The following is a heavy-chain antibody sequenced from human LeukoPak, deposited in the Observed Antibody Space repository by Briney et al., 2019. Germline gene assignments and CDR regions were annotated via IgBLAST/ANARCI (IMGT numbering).Heavy chain of an antibody. D-gene: IGHD3-16*02. CDR2: IYHSGNT. V-gene: IGHV4-4*02. CDR3: AIAAAGTGYDYVWGSYRPMTFDY. CDR1: GGSISSTNW. J-gene: IGHJ4*02. Sequence: PSETLSLTCAVSGGSISSTNWWSWVRQPPGRGLEWIGEIYHSGNTNYNPSLKSRVTISVDTSKNQFSLKLSSVTAADTAVYYCAIAAAGTGYDYVWGSYRPMTFDYWGQGTLVTVSS.